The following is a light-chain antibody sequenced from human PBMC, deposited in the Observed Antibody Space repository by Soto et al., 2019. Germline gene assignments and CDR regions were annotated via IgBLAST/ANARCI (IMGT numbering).Light chain of an antibody. CDR3: QQYDSASPLT. J-gene: IGKJ4*01. CDR1: QSISSW. V-gene: IGKV1-5*01. CDR2: DAS. Sequence: DIQTTDSPSTLSAYIGDRFTITCLASQSISSWLAWYQQKPGTAPKLLIYDASNLESGVPSRFSGSGSGTEFTLTIRSLHPDDFATYYCQQYDSASPLTFGSRTKVDIK.